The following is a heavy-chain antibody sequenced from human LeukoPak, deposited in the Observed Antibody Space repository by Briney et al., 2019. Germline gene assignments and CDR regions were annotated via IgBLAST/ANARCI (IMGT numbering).Heavy chain of an antibody. J-gene: IGHJ5*02. CDR3: ARDRDTYYYDSSGYRNWFDP. CDR1: GYTFTGYY. V-gene: IGHV1-2*02. Sequence: ASVKVSCKASGYTFTGYYMHWVRRAPGQGLEWMGWINPNSGGTNYAQKFQGRVTMTRDTSISTAYMELSRLRSDDTAVYYCARDRDTYYYDSSGYRNWFDPWGQGTLVTVSS. D-gene: IGHD3-22*01. CDR2: INPNSGGT.